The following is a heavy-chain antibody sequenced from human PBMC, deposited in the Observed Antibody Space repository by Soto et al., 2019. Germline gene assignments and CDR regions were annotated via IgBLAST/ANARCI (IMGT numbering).Heavy chain of an antibody. Sequence: QVQLQELGPGLVKPSGTMSLTCTVSGGSISSYYWSWIRQPAGKGMEWIGRIYSSGSTDYNPSLKSRVTMSLDTSKNQISLKLSSVTAADTAVYYCARDVYGSTTSGYYYYAMDVWGQGTTVTVSS. CDR1: GGSISSYY. D-gene: IGHD2-2*01. CDR2: IYSSGST. V-gene: IGHV4-4*07. CDR3: ARDVYGSTTSGYYYYAMDV. J-gene: IGHJ6*02.